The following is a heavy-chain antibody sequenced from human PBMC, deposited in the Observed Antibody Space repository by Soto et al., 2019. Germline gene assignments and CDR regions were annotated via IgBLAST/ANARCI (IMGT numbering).Heavy chain of an antibody. Sequence: SETLSLTCTVSGGSISSSSYYWGWIRQPPGKGLEWIGSIYYSGSTYYNPSLKSRVTISVDASKNQFSLKLSSVTAADTAVYYCARPFTVTRFDYWGQGTLVTVSS. CDR2: IYYSGST. J-gene: IGHJ4*02. CDR3: ARPFTVTRFDY. D-gene: IGHD4-4*01. CDR1: GGSISSSSYY. V-gene: IGHV4-39*01.